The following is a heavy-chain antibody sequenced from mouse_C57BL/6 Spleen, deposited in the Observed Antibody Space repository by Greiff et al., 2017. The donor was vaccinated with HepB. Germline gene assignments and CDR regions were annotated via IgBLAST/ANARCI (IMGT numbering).Heavy chain of an antibody. D-gene: IGHD1-1*01. CDR3: ARYYGSSSFDS. J-gene: IGHJ2*01. V-gene: IGHV1-50*01. Sequence: QVQLQQPGAELVKPGASVKLSCKASGYTFTSYWMQWVKQRPGQGLEWIGEIDPSDSYTNYNQKFKGKATLTVDTSSSTAYMQLSSLTSEDSAVYYCARYYGSSSFDSWGQGTTLTVSS. CDR1: GYTFTSYW. CDR2: IDPSDSYT.